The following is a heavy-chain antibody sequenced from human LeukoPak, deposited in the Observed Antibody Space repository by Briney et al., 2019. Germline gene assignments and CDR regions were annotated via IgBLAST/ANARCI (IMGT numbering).Heavy chain of an antibody. J-gene: IGHJ4*02. D-gene: IGHD1-20*01. CDR3: LRDLNWSLDQ. CDR2: IKSDGITI. Sequence: GGSLRLSCAASGCTFSNYMMHWVRQAPGKGLVWVSRIKSDGITITYADSVKGRFTISRDNAKNTLYLQMNSRRAEDTAVYYCLRDLNWSLDQWGQGTLVTVSS. V-gene: IGHV3-74*01. CDR1: GCTFSNYM.